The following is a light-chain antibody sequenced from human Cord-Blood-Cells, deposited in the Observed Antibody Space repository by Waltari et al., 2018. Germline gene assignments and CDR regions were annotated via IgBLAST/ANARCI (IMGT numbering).Light chain of an antibody. V-gene: IGLV2-23*01. CDR3: CSYAGSSTWV. Sequence: QSALTQPASVSGSPGQSITISCTGTSSDVGSYNLVSWYQQHPGKAPKLMFYEGSKRPSGVSNRFAGAKSGNTASLTISGLQGEDEADYYCCSYAGSSTWVFGGGTKLTVL. CDR2: EGS. J-gene: IGLJ3*02. CDR1: SSDVGSYNL.